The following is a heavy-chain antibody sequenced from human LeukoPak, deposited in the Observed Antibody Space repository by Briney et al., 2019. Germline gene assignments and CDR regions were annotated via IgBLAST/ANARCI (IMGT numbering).Heavy chain of an antibody. V-gene: IGHV4-59*12. CDR2: IHSSEGT. Sequence: SETLSLTCTVSGGSLNGYYWGWIRQPPGKGLECIGYIHSSEGTAHNASLKSRLTISLDTSKNQFSLKLSSVTAADTAVYYCAGGRLAVAGYFDYWGQGTLVTVSS. J-gene: IGHJ4*02. CDR3: AGGRLAVAGYFDY. CDR1: GGSLNGYY. D-gene: IGHD6-19*01.